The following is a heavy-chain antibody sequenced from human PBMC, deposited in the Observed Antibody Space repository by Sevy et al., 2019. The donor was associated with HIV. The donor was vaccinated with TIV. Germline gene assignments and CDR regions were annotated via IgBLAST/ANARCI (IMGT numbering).Heavy chain of an antibody. CDR2: ISGSVGST. V-gene: IGHV3-23*01. J-gene: IGHJ4*02. D-gene: IGHD3-3*01. CDR3: AKSPLRYYDFWSGYSTDYFDY. Sequence: GGSLRLSCAASGFTFSSYAMSWVRQAPGKGLEWVSAISGSVGSTYYADSVKGRFTISRDNSKNTLYLQLNSLRAEDTAVYYCAKSPLRYYDFWSGYSTDYFDYWGQGTLVTVSS. CDR1: GFTFSSYA.